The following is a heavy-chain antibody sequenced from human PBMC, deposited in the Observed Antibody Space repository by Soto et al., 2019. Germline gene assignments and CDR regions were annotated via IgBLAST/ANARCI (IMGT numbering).Heavy chain of an antibody. CDR2: IYISGTT. Sequence: ASETLSLTCTVSGGSISSYYWSWIRQPAGKGLEWIGRIYISGTTNYNPSLKSRVTMSEDTSKNQFSLKLSSVTAADTAVYYCARVTSSWYFDYWGQGTLVTVSS. D-gene: IGHD6-13*01. CDR3: ARVTSSWYFDY. J-gene: IGHJ4*02. CDR1: GGSISSYY. V-gene: IGHV4-4*07.